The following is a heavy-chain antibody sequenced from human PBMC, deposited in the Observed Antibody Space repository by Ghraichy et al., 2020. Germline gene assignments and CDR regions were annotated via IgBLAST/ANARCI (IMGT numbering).Heavy chain of an antibody. J-gene: IGHJ5*02. Sequence: GGSLRLSCAASGFTFSSYWMHWVRQAPGKGLVWVSRINPDGSRTSYADPLKGRFTTPRDNAKTTPYIQMNSLRAEDTAEYYSAKAYDSLAWFDPWGQGTLLTVSS. CDR1: GFTFSSYW. CDR2: INPDGSRT. V-gene: IGHV3-74*01. D-gene: IGHD3-3*01. CDR3: AKAYDSLAWFDP.